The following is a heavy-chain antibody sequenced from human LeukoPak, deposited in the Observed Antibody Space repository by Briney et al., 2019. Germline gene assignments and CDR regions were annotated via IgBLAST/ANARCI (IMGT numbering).Heavy chain of an antibody. CDR3: ATYVWGSYRTINWFDP. D-gene: IGHD3-16*02. Sequence: ASVKVSCKASGYTFTGYYMHWVRQAPGQGLEWMGWINPNSGGTNYAQKFQGRVTMTRDTSISTAYMELSRLRSDDTAMYYCATYVWGSYRTINWFDPWGQGTLVTVSS. V-gene: IGHV1-2*02. CDR2: INPNSGGT. CDR1: GYTFTGYY. J-gene: IGHJ5*02.